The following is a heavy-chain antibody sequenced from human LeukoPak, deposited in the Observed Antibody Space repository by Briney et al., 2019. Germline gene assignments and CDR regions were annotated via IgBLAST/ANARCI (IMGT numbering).Heavy chain of an antibody. D-gene: IGHD2-15*01. CDR1: GGSISSYY. J-gene: IGHJ5*02. CDR2: IYYSGST. CDR3: ARVLRYCSGGSCSNWFDP. Sequence: PSETLSLTCTVSGGSISSYYWSWIRQPPGKGLEWIGYIYYSGSTNYNPSLKSRVTISVDTSKNQFSLKLSSVTAADTAVYYCARVLRYCSGGSCSNWFDPWGQGTLVTVSS. V-gene: IGHV4-59*01.